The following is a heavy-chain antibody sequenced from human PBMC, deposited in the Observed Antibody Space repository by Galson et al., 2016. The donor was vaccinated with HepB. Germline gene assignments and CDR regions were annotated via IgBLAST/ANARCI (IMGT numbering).Heavy chain of an antibody. Sequence: SLRLSCAASGFTFINYGMTWVRRAPGKGLEWVSVISNSGDIKYYADPAKGRFSISRDNSKNTLYLQMISLGAEDTAIYYCVKGSIGSGGLDVWGPGTTVTVSS. J-gene: IGHJ6*01. CDR2: ISNSGDIK. CDR3: VKGSIGSGGLDV. V-gene: IGHV3-23*01. D-gene: IGHD2-15*01. CDR1: GFTFINYG.